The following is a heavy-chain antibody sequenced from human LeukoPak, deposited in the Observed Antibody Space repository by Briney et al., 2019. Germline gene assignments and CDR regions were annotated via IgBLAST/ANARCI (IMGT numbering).Heavy chain of an antibody. V-gene: IGHV4-34*01. J-gene: IGHJ4*02. D-gene: IGHD6-19*01. CDR2: INHSGST. CDR1: GGSFSGYY. Sequence: PSETLSLTCAVYGGSFSGYYWSWIRQPPGKGLEWIGEINHSGSTNYNPSLKSRVTISVDTSKNQFSLKLSAVTAADTAVYYCAKDVVGQQWPENCWGQGTLVTVSS. CDR3: AKDVVGQQWPENC.